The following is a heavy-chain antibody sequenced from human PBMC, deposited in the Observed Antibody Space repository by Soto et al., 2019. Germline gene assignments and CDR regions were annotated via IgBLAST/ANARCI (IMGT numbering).Heavy chain of an antibody. CDR1: GGSISSGGYY. J-gene: IGHJ4*02. CDR2: IYNSGST. V-gene: IGHV4-31*03. Sequence: QVQLQESGPGLVKPAQTLSLTCTVSGGSISSGGYYWSWIRQHPGKGLEWIGYIYNSGSTYYNHTLTSRGTIPVDTSKSQFSMKLSDGTATDTAVYYCAREPSIWGPGTLVTVSA. CDR3: AREPSI.